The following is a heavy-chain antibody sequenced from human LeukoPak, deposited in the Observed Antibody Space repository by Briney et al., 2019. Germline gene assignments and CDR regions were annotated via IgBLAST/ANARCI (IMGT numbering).Heavy chain of an antibody. CDR2: IYTSGST. CDR3: ARHVKVVTHFDY. CDR1: GGSISSGSYY. Sequence: SETLSLTCTVSGGSISSGSYYWSWIRQPAGKGLEWIGRIYTSGSTNYNPSLKSRVTMSVDTSKNQFSLKLSSVTAADTAVYYCARHVKVVTHFDYWGQGTLVTVSS. J-gene: IGHJ4*02. V-gene: IGHV4-61*02. D-gene: IGHD4-23*01.